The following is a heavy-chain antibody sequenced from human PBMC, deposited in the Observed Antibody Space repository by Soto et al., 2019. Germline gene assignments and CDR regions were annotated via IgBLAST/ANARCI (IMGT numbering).Heavy chain of an antibody. J-gene: IGHJ3*02. V-gene: IGHV3-23*01. CDR1: GFTFSTYS. Sequence: EVQLLESGRGLVQPGGSLRISCAASGFTFSTYSMTWVRQAPGKGLEWVSTISGSGGSTYYIDSVKGRFTISRDNSKNTLYLQMNSLRAEDTAIYYCAKDWTSIWGQGTMVAVSS. D-gene: IGHD3-3*01. CDR2: ISGSGGST. CDR3: AKDWTSI.